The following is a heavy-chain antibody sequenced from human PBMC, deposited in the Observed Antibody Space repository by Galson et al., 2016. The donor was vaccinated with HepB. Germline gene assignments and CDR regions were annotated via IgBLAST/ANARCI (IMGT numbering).Heavy chain of an antibody. CDR3: ARMSSYSIYRRSPYFVY. D-gene: IGHD4-11*01. Sequence: PALVKPPQTLTLTCTVSGFSLSNAKMGVSWIRQPPGKAPEWLAHIFSNDDKSYSISLRSRLTISKDTSKSQVVLTMTNVDPVDTATYFCARMSSYSIYRRSPYFVYRGQGTLIADSS. V-gene: IGHV2-26*01. CDR1: GFSLSNAKMG. CDR2: IFSNDDK. J-gene: IGHJ4*02.